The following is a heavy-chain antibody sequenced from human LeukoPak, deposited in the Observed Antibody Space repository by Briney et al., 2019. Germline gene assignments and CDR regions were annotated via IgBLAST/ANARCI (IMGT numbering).Heavy chain of an antibody. CDR3: ARALTNYYDSSGYYYGMYYFDY. V-gene: IGHV3-48*01. Sequence: QAGGSLRLSCAASGFTFSSYSMNWVRQAPGKGLEWVSYISSSSSTIYYAYSVKGRFTISRDNAKNSLYLQMNSLRAEDTAVYYCARALTNYYDSSGYYYGMYYFDYWGQGTLVTVSS. D-gene: IGHD3-22*01. CDR1: GFTFSSYS. CDR2: ISSSSSTI. J-gene: IGHJ4*02.